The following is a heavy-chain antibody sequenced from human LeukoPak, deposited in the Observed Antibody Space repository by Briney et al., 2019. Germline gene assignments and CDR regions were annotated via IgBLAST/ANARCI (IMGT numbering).Heavy chain of an antibody. V-gene: IGHV4-59*01. CDR1: GGSISSYY. D-gene: IGHD3-9*01. J-gene: IGHJ3*02. CDR2: IYYSGST. CDR3: ASDMLTGYWDAFDI. Sequence: PSETLSLTCTVSGGSISSYYWSWIRQPPGKGLEWIGYIYYSGSTNYNPSLKSRVTISVDTSKNQFSLKLSSVTAADTAVYYCASDMLTGYWDAFDIWGQGTMVTVSS.